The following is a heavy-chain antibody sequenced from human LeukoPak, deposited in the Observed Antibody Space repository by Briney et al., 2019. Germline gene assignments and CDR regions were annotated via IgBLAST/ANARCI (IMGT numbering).Heavy chain of an antibody. J-gene: IGHJ4*02. CDR2: IYSGGST. Sequence: GGSLRLSCAASGFTFDDYGMSWVRQAPGKGLEWVSVIYSGGSTYYADSVKGRFTISRDNSKNTLYLQMNSLRAEDTAVYYCATSATVTTGGVDYWGQGTLVTVSS. CDR1: GFTFDDYG. V-gene: IGHV3-53*01. CDR3: ATSATVTTGGVDY. D-gene: IGHD4-17*01.